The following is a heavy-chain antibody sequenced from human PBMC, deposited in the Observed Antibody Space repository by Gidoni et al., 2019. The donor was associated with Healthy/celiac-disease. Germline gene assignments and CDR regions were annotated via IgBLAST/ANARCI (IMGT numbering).Heavy chain of an antibody. J-gene: IGHJ3*02. CDR3: ARLWAYCGGDCYFAFDI. CDR2: IYYSGST. V-gene: IGHV4-31*02. Sequence: GKGLEWIGYIYYSGSTYYNPSLKSRVTISVDTSKNQFSLKLSSVTAADTAVYYCARLWAYCGGDCYFAFDIWGQGTMVTVSS. D-gene: IGHD2-21*01.